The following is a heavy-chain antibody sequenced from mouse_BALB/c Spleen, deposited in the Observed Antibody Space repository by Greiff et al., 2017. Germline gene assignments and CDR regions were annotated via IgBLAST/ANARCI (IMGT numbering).Heavy chain of an antibody. CDR1: GYSFTEYT. Sequence: EVQLQQSGPELVKPWASVKISCKTSGYSFTEYTMNWVKQTHGKSLEWIGGINPNNGGTSYNQKFKGKATLTVDKSPSTAYMKLRSLTSEDSAVYYCASGSYATWFAYWGQGTLVTVSA. D-gene: IGHD2-12*01. CDR2: INPNNGGT. CDR3: ASGSYATWFAY. V-gene: IGHV1-18*01. J-gene: IGHJ3*01.